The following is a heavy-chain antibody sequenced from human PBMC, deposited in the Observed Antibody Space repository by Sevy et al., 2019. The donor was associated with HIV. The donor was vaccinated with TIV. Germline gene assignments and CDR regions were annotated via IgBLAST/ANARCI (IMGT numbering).Heavy chain of an antibody. Sequence: ASVKVSCKASGYTFTSYGISWVRQAPGQGLEWMGWISAYNGNTNYAQKLQGRVTMTTDTSTRTDYMELRSLRSEDTAVYYCARDLGWYGGNSIDYWGQGTMVTVSS. CDR2: ISAYNGNT. V-gene: IGHV1-18*01. CDR1: GYTFTSYG. J-gene: IGHJ4*02. D-gene: IGHD2-21*02. CDR3: ARDLGWYGGNSIDY.